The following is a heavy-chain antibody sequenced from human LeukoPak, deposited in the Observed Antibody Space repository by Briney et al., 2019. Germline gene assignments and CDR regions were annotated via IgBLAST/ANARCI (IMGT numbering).Heavy chain of an antibody. D-gene: IGHD2-8*01. CDR1: GFTFSNYA. J-gene: IGHJ4*02. V-gene: IGHV3-23*01. CDR2: VSEGGDYT. Sequence: GGSLRLSCVASGFTFSNYAMNWVRQAPGKGLEWVSVVSEGGDYTAYSASVKGRFTISRDNSHDTLYLQMNSLRAEDTAVYYCTKKMLMVKVGNYFDYWGQGTLVTVSS. CDR3: TKKMLMVKVGNYFDY.